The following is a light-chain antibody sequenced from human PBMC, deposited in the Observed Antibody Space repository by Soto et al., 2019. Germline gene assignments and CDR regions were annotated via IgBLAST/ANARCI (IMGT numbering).Light chain of an antibody. CDR1: QSVSRNN. CDR2: GAS. CDR3: QQYGSSPLT. Sequence: EIVLTQSPGTLPLSPGERATLSCRASQSVSRNNVAWYQQKPGQAPRLLIFGASNRATGTPDRFSGSGSGTDFTLTVSRLEPEDFAVYYCQQYGSSPLTFGQGTKVENK. V-gene: IGKV3-20*01. J-gene: IGKJ1*01.